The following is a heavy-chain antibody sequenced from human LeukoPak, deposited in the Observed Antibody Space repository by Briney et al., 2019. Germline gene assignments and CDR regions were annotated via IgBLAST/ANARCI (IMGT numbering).Heavy chain of an antibody. Sequence: GGSLRLSCAAPGFTFSSYSMNWVRQAPGKGLEWVSSISSSSSYIYYADSVKGRFTISRDNAKNSLYLQMNSLRAEDTAVYYCARDGSGYSPYYFDYWGQGTLVTVSS. CDR3: ARDGSGYSPYYFDY. V-gene: IGHV3-21*01. CDR2: ISSSSSYI. J-gene: IGHJ4*02. D-gene: IGHD5-18*01. CDR1: GFTFSSYS.